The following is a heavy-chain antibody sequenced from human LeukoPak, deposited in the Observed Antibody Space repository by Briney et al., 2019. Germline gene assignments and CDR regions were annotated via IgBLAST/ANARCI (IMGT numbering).Heavy chain of an antibody. J-gene: IGHJ6*03. Sequence: GGSLRLSCAASGFTVSSNYMSWVRQAPGKGLEGFSVIYSGGSTYYADSVKGRFIISRDNSKNTLYLQMNTLRAEDTAVYYCAKGHCSSTSCYGRGNYYYMDVWGKGTTVTIS. V-gene: IGHV3-66*01. D-gene: IGHD2-2*01. CDR3: AKGHCSSTSCYGRGNYYYMDV. CDR2: IYSGGST. CDR1: GFTVSSNY.